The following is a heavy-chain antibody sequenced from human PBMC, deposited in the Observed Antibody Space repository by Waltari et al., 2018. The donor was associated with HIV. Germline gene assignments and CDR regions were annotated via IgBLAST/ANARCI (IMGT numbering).Heavy chain of an antibody. J-gene: IGHJ3*02. CDR1: GFSFGDYD. V-gene: IGHV3-23*01. CDR2: ISRNGAKT. Sequence: EAQLLESGGGLVQPGGSLRVSCDASGFSFGDYDMSWVLQAPGKGLQWVSSISRNGAKTHYGDSVRGRFTISRDNSKNTLSLQMDSLRVEDTAIYYCAKDGAIDIWGQGTMVTVSS. CDR3: AKDGAIDI.